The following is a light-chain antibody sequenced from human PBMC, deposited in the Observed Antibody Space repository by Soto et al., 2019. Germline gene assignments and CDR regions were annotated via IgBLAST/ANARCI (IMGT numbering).Light chain of an antibody. CDR1: QSVSSATY. CDR3: QQYGDSPLT. CDR2: GAS. Sequence: EIVLTQSPGTLSLSPGERATLSCRASQSVSSATYLAWYQQKPGQAPRLLIYGASSRAAGIPDRFSGSGSGTDFTLTISRLEPEDFAVYYCQQYGDSPLTFGGGTKGE. V-gene: IGKV3-20*01. J-gene: IGKJ4*01.